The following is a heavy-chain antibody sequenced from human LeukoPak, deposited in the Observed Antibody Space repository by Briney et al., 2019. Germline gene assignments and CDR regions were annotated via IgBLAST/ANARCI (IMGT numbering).Heavy chain of an antibody. V-gene: IGHV3-43*01. J-gene: IGHJ4*02. CDR2: ISWDGGGT. CDR3: AKDTHSGWAFDY. Sequence: GGSLRLSCAASGFTFDDYTMHWVRQAPGKGLEWVSLISWDGGGTYYADSVKGRFTISRDNSKNSLYLQMNSLRTEDTALYYCAKDTHSGWAFDYWGQGTLVTVSS. CDR1: GFTFDDYT. D-gene: IGHD6-19*01.